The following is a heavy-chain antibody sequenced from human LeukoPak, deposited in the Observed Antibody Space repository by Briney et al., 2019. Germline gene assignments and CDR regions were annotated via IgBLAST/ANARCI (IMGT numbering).Heavy chain of an antibody. Sequence: SETLSLTCGVSGGSISSGGFSWSWIRQPPGKGLEWIGYIYYSGSTNYNPSLKSRVTISVDTSKDQFSLKLSSVTAADTAVYYCAREMLYYDFWSGYLRYFDYWGQGTLVTVSS. CDR2: IYYSGST. V-gene: IGHV4-61*08. D-gene: IGHD3-3*01. J-gene: IGHJ4*02. CDR1: GGSISSGGFS. CDR3: AREMLYYDFWSGYLRYFDY.